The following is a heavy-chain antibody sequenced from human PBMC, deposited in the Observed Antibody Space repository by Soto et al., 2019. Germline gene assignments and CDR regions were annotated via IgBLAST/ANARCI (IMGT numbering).Heavy chain of an antibody. Sequence: GGSLRLSCAASGFTFSSYSMNWVRQAPGKGLEWVSSISSSSSYIYYADSVKGRFTISRDNAKNSLYLQMNSLRAEDTAVYYCAREENYYYGMDVWGQGTTVTVSS. CDR1: GFTFSSYS. CDR3: AREENYYYGMDV. CDR2: ISSSSSYI. V-gene: IGHV3-21*01. J-gene: IGHJ6*02.